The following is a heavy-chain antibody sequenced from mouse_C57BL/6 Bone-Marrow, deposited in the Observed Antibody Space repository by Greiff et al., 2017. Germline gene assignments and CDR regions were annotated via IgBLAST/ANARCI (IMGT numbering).Heavy chain of an antibody. J-gene: IGHJ4*01. CDR2: ISSGGSYT. V-gene: IGHV5-6*01. Sequence: EVQVVESGGDLVKPGGSLKLSCAASGFTFSSYGMSWVRQTPDKRLEWVATISSGGSYTYYPDNVKGRFTISRDNAKNNLYLQMSHLKSEDSAMYCCARWFLGAMDYWGQGTSVTVSS. CDR1: GFTFSSYG. D-gene: IGHD2-2*01. CDR3: ARWFLGAMDY.